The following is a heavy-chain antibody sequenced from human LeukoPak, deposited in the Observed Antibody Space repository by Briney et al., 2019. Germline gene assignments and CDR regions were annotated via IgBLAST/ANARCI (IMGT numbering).Heavy chain of an antibody. D-gene: IGHD3-22*01. J-gene: IGHJ4*02. CDR2: ISTSSSYI. Sequence: GGSLRLSCAASGFTLSTYNMKWVRQAPRKGLEWVSSISTSSSYIYYADSVKGRFTISRDNAKNSLYLQMNSLRAEDTAVYYCARCKYYYDSSGYYYDSVDYWGQGTLVTVSS. CDR3: ARCKYYYDSSGYYYDSVDY. CDR1: GFTLSTYN. V-gene: IGHV3-21*01.